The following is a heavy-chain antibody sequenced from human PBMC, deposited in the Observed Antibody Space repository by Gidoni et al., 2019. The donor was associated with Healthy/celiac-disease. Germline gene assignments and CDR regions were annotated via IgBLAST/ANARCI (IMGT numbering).Heavy chain of an antibody. CDR2: MSSSSGYI. Sequence: EVQPVESGGGLVKPGGSLRLSCAASGFTFSSYSMNWVRQAPGKGLEWVSSMSSSSGYIYYADSVKGRFTISRDNAKNSLYLQMNSLRAEDTAVYYCARDYYCSGGSCYSIDYWGQGTLVTVSS. D-gene: IGHD2-15*01. J-gene: IGHJ4*02. CDR1: GFTFSSYS. CDR3: ARDYYCSGGSCYSIDY. V-gene: IGHV3-21*01.